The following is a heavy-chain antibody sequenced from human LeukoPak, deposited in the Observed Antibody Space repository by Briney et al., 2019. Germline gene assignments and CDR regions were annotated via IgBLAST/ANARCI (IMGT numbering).Heavy chain of an antibody. CDR1: GFTFSSYA. CDR3: AKTYCSTTSCYSRSYYYYMDV. V-gene: IGHV3-30*04. CDR2: ISYDGSNK. Sequence: GGSLRLSCAASGFTFSSYAMHWVRQAPGKGLEWVAVISYDGSNKYYADSVKGRFTISRDNSKNTLYLQMNSLRAEDTAVYYCAKTYCSTTSCYSRSYYYYMDVWGKGTTVTVSS. D-gene: IGHD2-2*01. J-gene: IGHJ6*03.